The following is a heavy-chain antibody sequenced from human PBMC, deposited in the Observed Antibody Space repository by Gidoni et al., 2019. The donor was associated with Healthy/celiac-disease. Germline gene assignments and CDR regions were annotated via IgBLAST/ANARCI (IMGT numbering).Heavy chain of an antibody. J-gene: IGHJ4*02. CDR3: AREPVDTAMGSFDY. Sequence: QITLKESGPTLVKPTQTLTLTCTFSGFSLSTSGVGVGWIRQPPGKALEWLALIYWDDDKRYSPSLKSRLTITKDTSKSQVVLTMTNMDPVDTATYYCAREPVDTAMGSFDYWGQGTLVTVSS. CDR2: IYWDDDK. D-gene: IGHD5-18*01. CDR1: GFSLSTSGVG. V-gene: IGHV2-5*02.